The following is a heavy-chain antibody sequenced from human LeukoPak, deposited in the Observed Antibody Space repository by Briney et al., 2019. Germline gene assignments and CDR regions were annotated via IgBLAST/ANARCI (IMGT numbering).Heavy chain of an antibody. Sequence: GGSLRLSCAASGFTLSSNYMSWVRQAPGKGLEGVAFIRYDGSNKYYADSVKGRFTISRDNSKNTLYLQINSLRAEDTAVYYCAKDPRDHSYGWSWRYFDYWGQGTLVTVSS. D-gene: IGHD5-18*01. CDR1: GFTLSSNY. V-gene: IGHV3-30*02. CDR2: IRYDGSNK. J-gene: IGHJ4*02. CDR3: AKDPRDHSYGWSWRYFDY.